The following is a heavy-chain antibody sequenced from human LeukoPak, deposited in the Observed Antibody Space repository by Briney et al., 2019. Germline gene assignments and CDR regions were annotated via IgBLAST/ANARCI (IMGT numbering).Heavy chain of an antibody. CDR3: ARDAPAGTTSAFDI. CDR2: IIPILGIA. CDR1: GGTFSSYT. J-gene: IGHJ3*02. V-gene: IGHV1-69*04. D-gene: IGHD1-7*01. Sequence: SVKVSCKASGGTFSSYTISWVRQAPGQGLEWMGRIIPILGIANYAQKFQGRVTITADKSTRTAYMELSSLRSKDTAVYYCARDAPAGTTSAFDIWGQGTMVTVSS.